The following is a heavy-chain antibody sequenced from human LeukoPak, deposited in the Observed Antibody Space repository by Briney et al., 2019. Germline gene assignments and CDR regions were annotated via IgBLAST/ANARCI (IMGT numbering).Heavy chain of an antibody. Sequence: PSETLSLTCTVSGGSISSYYWSWIRQPPGKGLEWIGYIYYSGSTYYNPSLKSRVTISVDTSKYQFSLKLSSVTAADTAVYYCARDRIYYDSSGYYFADAFDIWGQGTMVTVSS. D-gene: IGHD3-22*01. CDR3: ARDRIYYDSSGYYFADAFDI. J-gene: IGHJ3*02. V-gene: IGHV4-59*12. CDR2: IYYSGST. CDR1: GGSISSYY.